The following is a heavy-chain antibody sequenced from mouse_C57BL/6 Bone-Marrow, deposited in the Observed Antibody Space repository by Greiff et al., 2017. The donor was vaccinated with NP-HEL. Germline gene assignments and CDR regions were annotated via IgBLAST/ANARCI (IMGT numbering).Heavy chain of an antibody. CDR1: GFTFSSYA. CDR3: TRDPDYGYYFDY. CDR2: ISSGGDYI. Sequence: EVQVVESGEGLVKPGGSLKLSCAASGFTFSSYAMSWVRQTPEKRLEWVAYISSGGDYIYYADTVKGRFTISRDNARNTLYLQMSSLKSEDTAMYYCTRDPDYGYYFDYWGQGTTLTVSS. J-gene: IGHJ2*01. V-gene: IGHV5-9-1*02. D-gene: IGHD1-1*02.